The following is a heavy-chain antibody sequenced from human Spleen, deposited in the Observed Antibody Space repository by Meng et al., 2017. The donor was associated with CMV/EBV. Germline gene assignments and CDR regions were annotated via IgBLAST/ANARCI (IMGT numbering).Heavy chain of an antibody. Sequence: SETLSLTCVVYGGSFSGYYWNWIRQPPGKGLEWIGEINHSGSTNNNPSLKSRVTISVDTSKNQFSLKLSSVTAADTAVYYCARGHAQAYYNFWSGYYNWFDPWGQGTLVTVSS. D-gene: IGHD3-3*01. CDR2: INHSGST. J-gene: IGHJ5*02. V-gene: IGHV4-34*01. CDR1: GGSFSGYY. CDR3: ARGHAQAYYNFWSGYYNWFDP.